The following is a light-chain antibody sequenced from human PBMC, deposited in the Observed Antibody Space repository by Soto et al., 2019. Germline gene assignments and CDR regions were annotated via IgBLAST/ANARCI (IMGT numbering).Light chain of an antibody. Sequence: DIQLTQSPSTLSASVGDRLTITCRASQSISRWLAWYQQKPGKAPKLLISDASNLQSGVPSRLSGSGYGTEFTLTIRGLQPEDYATYYCQQYERYSTFGQGTKVDIK. CDR3: QQYERYST. CDR1: QSISRW. V-gene: IGKV1-5*01. J-gene: IGKJ1*01. CDR2: DAS.